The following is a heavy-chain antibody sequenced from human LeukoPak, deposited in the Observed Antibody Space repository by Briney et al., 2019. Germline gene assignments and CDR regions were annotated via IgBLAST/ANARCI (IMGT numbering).Heavy chain of an antibody. CDR1: EYTFTSYD. D-gene: IGHD3-22*01. Sequence: ASVTVSCKASEYTFTSYDINWVRQATGQGLEWMGWMNTNSGNTGYAQKFQGRVTMTRNTSISTAYMELSSLRSEDTAVYYCARGGYHDSSGYHYNNDYWGQGTLVTVSS. CDR3: ARGGYHDSSGYHYNNDY. V-gene: IGHV1-8*01. J-gene: IGHJ4*02. CDR2: MNTNSGNT.